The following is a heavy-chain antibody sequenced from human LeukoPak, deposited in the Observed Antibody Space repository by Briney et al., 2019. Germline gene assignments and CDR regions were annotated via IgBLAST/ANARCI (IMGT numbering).Heavy chain of an antibody. Sequence: GGSLRLSCAASGFTFSSYAMSWVRQAPWKGLEWVSGISGSGGSTYYADSVKGRFTISRDNSKNTLYVQMNSLRAEDTAVYYCAKDPVFGYSSSKYYFDYWGQGTLVTVSS. CDR1: GFTFSSYA. D-gene: IGHD6-13*01. CDR3: AKDPVFGYSSSKYYFDY. V-gene: IGHV3-23*01. J-gene: IGHJ4*02. CDR2: ISGSGGST.